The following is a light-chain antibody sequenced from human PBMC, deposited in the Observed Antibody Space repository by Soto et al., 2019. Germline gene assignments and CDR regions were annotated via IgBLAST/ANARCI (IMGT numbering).Light chain of an antibody. CDR1: QSVSSSC. CDR3: QQYGNSPSLT. Sequence: EIVLTQSPGTLSLSPGERAILSCRASQSVSSSCLAWYQQKPGQAPRLLIYGASSRATGIPDRFSGSGSGTDFTLTISRLEPEDFAVYYCQQYGNSPSLTFGGGTNVEIK. J-gene: IGKJ4*01. V-gene: IGKV3-20*01. CDR2: GAS.